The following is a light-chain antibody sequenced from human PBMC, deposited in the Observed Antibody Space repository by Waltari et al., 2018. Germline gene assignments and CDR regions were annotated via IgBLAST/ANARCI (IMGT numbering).Light chain of an antibody. J-gene: IGLJ2*01. CDR3: SSKTSSSTVL. Sequence: QSALTQPASVSGSAAQSITISCTGTSSDVGGYECVSWYQHHRNKVPNLLIFDVSHRPSGASDRFSGSKSGNTASLTIAGLQAGDEADYYCSSKTSSSTVLFGGGTKLTVL. CDR1: SSDVGGYEC. V-gene: IGLV2-14*03. CDR2: DVS.